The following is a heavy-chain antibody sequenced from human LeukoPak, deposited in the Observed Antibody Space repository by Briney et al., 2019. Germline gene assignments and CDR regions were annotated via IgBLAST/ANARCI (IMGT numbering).Heavy chain of an antibody. CDR2: ISSSSSYI. CDR1: GFTFSSYS. CDR3: ARDPDDSLYFDY. J-gene: IGHJ4*02. V-gene: IGHV3-21*01. D-gene: IGHD1-1*01. Sequence: GGSLRLSCAASGFTFSSYSMNWVRQAPGKGLEWVSSISSSSSYIYYADSEKGRFTISRDNAKNSLYLQMNSLGAEDTAVYYCARDPDDSLYFDYWGQGTLVTVSS.